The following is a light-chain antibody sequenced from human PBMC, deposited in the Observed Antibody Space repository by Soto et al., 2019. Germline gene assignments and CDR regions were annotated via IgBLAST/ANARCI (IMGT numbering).Light chain of an antibody. CDR1: SSNIGSNT. V-gene: IGLV1-44*01. CDR2: SNN. J-gene: IGLJ2*01. Sequence: QSVLTQPPSASGTPGQRVTISCSGSSSNIGSNTVEWYQHVPGTAPKLLIYSNNQRPSGVPDRFSGSKSGTSASLAISGLQSEDEAEYHCEAWDDSLHAVVFGGGTKVTVL. CDR3: EAWDDSLHAVV.